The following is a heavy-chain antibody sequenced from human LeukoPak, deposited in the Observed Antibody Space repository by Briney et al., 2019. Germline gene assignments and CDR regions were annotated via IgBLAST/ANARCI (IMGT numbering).Heavy chain of an antibody. CDR1: GGSISSGDYY. CDR2: IYYSGST. D-gene: IGHD2-15*01. Sequence: PSQTLSLTCTVSGGSISSGDYYWSWIRQPPGKGLEWIGYIYYSGSTYYNPSLKSRVTISVDTSKNQFSLKLSSVTAADTAVYYCGRAKALLYSYYGMDVWGKGTTVTVSS. CDR3: GRAKALLYSYYGMDV. J-gene: IGHJ6*04. V-gene: IGHV4-30-4*01.